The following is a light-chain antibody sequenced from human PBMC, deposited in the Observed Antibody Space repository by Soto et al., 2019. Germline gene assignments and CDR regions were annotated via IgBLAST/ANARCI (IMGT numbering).Light chain of an antibody. CDR2: YAS. J-gene: IGKJ2*01. CDR1: QRVTNSY. V-gene: IGKV3-20*01. CDR3: QQYCSSYT. Sequence: EIVLTQAPDTLSLSPGERATLSCRASQRVTNSYSAWYQQKPGQAPRLLIYYASSRATGIPDRFSGSGSGTDFTLTISRLEPEDFAVYYCQQYCSSYTFGQGTKLEIK.